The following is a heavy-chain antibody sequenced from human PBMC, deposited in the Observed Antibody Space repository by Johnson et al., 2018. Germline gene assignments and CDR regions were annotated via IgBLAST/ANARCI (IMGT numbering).Heavy chain of an antibody. J-gene: IGHJ1*01. V-gene: IGHV3-30*03. D-gene: IGHD3-16*01. CDR3: ARDGAGEAEYFQH. Sequence: VQLVETGGGVVQPGRSLRLSCAASGFTFSSYDMHWVRQGPGKGREWVAVISYDGSHKYYADFVKGRFTISRDNSKNTLYLQMNSLRAEDTAVYYCARDGAGEAEYFQHWGQGTLVIVSS. CDR2: ISYDGSHK. CDR1: GFTFSSYD.